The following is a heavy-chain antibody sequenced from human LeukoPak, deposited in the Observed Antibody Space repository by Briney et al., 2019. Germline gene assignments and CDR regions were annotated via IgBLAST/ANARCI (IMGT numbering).Heavy chain of an antibody. CDR3: AVEGAVPATGGYY. Sequence: GGSLRLSCAASGFTFSNCWMTWVRQAPGKGLEWVAHIKKDGSGKYYGESAKGRSTISRDNAKNSSYLQMNSLRPEDTAIYYWAVEGAVPATGGYYWGQGTLGTASS. D-gene: IGHD6-19*01. V-gene: IGHV3-7*01. J-gene: IGHJ4*02. CDR2: IKKDGSGK. CDR1: GFTFSNCW.